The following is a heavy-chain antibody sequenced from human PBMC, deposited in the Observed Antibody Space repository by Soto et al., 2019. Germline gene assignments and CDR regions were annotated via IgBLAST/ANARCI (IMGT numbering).Heavy chain of an antibody. V-gene: IGHV4-39*01. J-gene: IGHJ4*02. D-gene: IGHD3-3*01. Sequence: QLQLQESGPGLVKPSETLSLTCTVSGGSISSRSHYWGWIRQSPGKHLEWIGSSYYRGSTHYNPSLKTRVTISVDTSKNQVFLQVFPVTAADTAVYYCATADGFGVVTPFFEYWGQGILVTVSS. CDR2: SYYRGST. CDR1: GGSISSRSHY. CDR3: ATADGFGVVTPFFEY.